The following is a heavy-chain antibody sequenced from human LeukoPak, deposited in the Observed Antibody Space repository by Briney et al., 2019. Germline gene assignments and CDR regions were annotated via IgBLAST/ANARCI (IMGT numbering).Heavy chain of an antibody. D-gene: IGHD5-18*01. Sequence: PSETLSLTCTVSGDSINSSSYYWGWIRQPPGKGLEWIGSIYYSGNTYYTPSLKSRVTISLDTSKNQFSLRLSSVTAADTAVYYCARHNGYSFGRQDYWGQGTLVTVSS. J-gene: IGHJ4*02. CDR3: ARHNGYSFGRQDY. V-gene: IGHV4-39*01. CDR1: GDSINSSSYY. CDR2: IYYSGNT.